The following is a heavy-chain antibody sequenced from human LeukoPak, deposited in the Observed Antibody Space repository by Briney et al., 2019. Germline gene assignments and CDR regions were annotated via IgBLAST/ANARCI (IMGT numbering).Heavy chain of an antibody. D-gene: IGHD5-18*01. CDR3: ARENGEYSYDYYYYYYMDV. CDR2: ISGSGGST. Sequence: GGSLRLSCAGSGFTFRRYGMNWVRQAPGKGLEWVSAISGSGGSTYYGDSVKGRFTISRDNSKNTLYLQMNSLRAEDTALYYCARENGEYSYDYYYYYYMDVWGKGTTVTVSS. J-gene: IGHJ6*03. CDR1: GFTFRRYG. V-gene: IGHV3-23*01.